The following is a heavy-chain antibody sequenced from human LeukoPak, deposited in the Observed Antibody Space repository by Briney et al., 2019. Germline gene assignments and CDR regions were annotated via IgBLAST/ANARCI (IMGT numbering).Heavy chain of an antibody. CDR1: DYTFTSYG. D-gene: IGHD5-12*01. Sequence: ASVKVSCKASDYTFTSYGISWVRQAPGQGLEWMGWISAYNGNTNYAQKLQGRVTMTTDTSTSTAYMELRSLRSDDTAVYYCARDVGSPRYSGYSDPWGQGTLVTVSS. CDR2: ISAYNGNT. J-gene: IGHJ5*02. CDR3: ARDVGSPRYSGYSDP. V-gene: IGHV1-18*01.